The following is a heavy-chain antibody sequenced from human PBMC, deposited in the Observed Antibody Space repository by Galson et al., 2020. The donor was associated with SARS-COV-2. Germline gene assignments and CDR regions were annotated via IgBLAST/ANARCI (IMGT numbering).Heavy chain of an antibody. CDR2: VYHSGNT. V-gene: IGHV4-30-4*01. CDR1: GGSLSSGDYY. CDR3: ARGNRGFDY. Sequence: ETSETLSLTCTVSGGSLSSGDYYWSWIRQPPGKGLEWIGHVYHSGNTSYNPSLESRLTLSVDTSKNLFSLKLRSVTAADTAVYYCARGNRGFDYWGQGVLVTVSS. D-gene: IGHD3-10*01. J-gene: IGHJ4*02.